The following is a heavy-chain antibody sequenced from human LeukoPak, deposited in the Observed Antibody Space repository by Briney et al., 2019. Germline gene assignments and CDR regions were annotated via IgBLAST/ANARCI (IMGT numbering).Heavy chain of an antibody. Sequence: GGSLRLSCAASGFTFSSFGIHWVRQAPGKGLEWVAVISYDGNHKFYADSVKGRFTISRDNSKNTLYLEMNSLRTEDTAMYYCVKGVTSGYPANWFDPWGQGTLVTVSS. J-gene: IGHJ5*02. CDR2: ISYDGNHK. CDR3: VKGVTSGYPANWFDP. D-gene: IGHD3-22*01. V-gene: IGHV3-30*18. CDR1: GFTFSSFG.